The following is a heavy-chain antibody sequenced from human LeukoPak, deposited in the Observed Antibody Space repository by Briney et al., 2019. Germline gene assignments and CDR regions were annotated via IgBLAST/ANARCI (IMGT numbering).Heavy chain of an antibody. CDR3: ARAENYYDSSGYLAY. Sequence: PSETLSLTCTVSGGSISSGDYYWSWIRQPPGKGLEWIGCIYYSGSTYYNPSLKSRVTISVDTSKNQFSLKLSSVTAADTAVYYCARAENYYDSSGYLAYWGQGTLVTVSS. D-gene: IGHD3-22*01. CDR2: IYYSGST. J-gene: IGHJ4*02. CDR1: GGSISSGDYY. V-gene: IGHV4-30-4*01.